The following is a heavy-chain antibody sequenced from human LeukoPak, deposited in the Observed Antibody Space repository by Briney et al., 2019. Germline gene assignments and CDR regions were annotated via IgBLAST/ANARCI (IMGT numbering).Heavy chain of an antibody. J-gene: IGHJ4*02. CDR2: ISAYNGNT. D-gene: IGHD6-19*01. Sequence: ASVKVSCKASGYTFTSYGISWVRQAPGQGLEWMGWISAYNGNTNYAQKLQGRVTMTTDTSTSTAYMELRSLRSDDTAVYYCARDHGEQWLVPYRANDYWGQGTLVTVSS. V-gene: IGHV1-18*01. CDR1: GYTFTSYG. CDR3: ARDHGEQWLVPYRANDY.